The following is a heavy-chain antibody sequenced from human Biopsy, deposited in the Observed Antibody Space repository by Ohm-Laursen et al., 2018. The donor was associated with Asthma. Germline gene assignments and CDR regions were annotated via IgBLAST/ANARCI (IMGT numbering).Heavy chain of an antibody. CDR1: GFTFGDYW. CDR3: AKDVFPGWELRRGPDY. V-gene: IGHV3-30*18. J-gene: IGHJ4*02. Sequence: SLRLSCTASGFTFGDYWMSWVRQAPGKGLDWVAVISFDGSNKNYTDSVKGRFTISRDNSRNTLHLQMNSLRAEDTAVYYCAKDVFPGWELRRGPDYWGQGTLVAVSS. D-gene: IGHD1-26*01. CDR2: ISFDGSNK.